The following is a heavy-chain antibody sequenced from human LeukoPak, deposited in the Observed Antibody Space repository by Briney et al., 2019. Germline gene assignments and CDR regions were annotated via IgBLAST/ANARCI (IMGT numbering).Heavy chain of an antibody. V-gene: IGHV1-2*02. CDR1: GYTFTGYY. J-gene: IGHJ5*02. CDR3: ARDLKIAAVTWGFDP. D-gene: IGHD1-26*01. CDR2: INPNSGGT. Sequence: ASVKVSCKASGYTFTGYYMHWVRQAPGQGLEWMRWINPNSGGTNYAQKFQGRVTMTRDTSISTAYMELSRLRSDDTAVYYCARDLKIAAVTWGFDPWGQGTLVTVSS.